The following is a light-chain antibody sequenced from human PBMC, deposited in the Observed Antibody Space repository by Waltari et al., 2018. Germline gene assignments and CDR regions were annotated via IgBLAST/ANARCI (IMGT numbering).Light chain of an antibody. J-gene: IGKJ4*01. CDR1: QGIGNV. V-gene: IGKV1-9*01. CDR3: QQRHSYPLT. CDR2: AAS. Sequence: DIQMSQTQSSLSASVGEKGNNTCRASQGIGNVLAWYQHNPGKAPELLIYAASNLRSGVPSRFSGSGSGTDFTLTISSLQPEDFAVYYCQQRHSYPLTFGGGTKVEIK.